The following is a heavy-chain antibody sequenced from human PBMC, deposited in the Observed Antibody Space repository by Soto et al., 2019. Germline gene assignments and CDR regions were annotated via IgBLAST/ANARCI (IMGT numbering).Heavy chain of an antibody. Sequence: QVQLQESGPGLVKPSQTLSLTCTVSGGSISSGGYYWSWIRQHPGKGLEWIGYIYYSGSTYYNPYLKSRVTISVDTYKNQYSLKLSSVTAADTAVYYCARSSTSANYFDYWGQGTLVTVSS. CDR2: IYYSGST. CDR1: GGSISSGGYY. CDR3: ARSSTSANYFDY. V-gene: IGHV4-31*03. J-gene: IGHJ4*02. D-gene: IGHD2-2*01.